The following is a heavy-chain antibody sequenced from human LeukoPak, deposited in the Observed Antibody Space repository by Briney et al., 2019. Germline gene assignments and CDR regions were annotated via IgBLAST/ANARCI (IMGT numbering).Heavy chain of an antibody. CDR3: ARVSRFYYDSSGDLDY. V-gene: IGHV1-2*02. Sequence: ASVKVSCKASGYTFTDYYMHWVRQAPGQGLEWMGWITPNSGATKYAQKFRGRVSMPRDTSINTAYMELSRLRSDDTAIYYCARVSRFYYDSSGDLDYWGQGTLVTVSS. J-gene: IGHJ4*02. CDR1: GYTFTDYY. D-gene: IGHD3-22*01. CDR2: ITPNSGAT.